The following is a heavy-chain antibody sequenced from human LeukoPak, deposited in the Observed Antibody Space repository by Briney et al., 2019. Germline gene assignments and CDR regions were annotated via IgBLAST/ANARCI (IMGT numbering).Heavy chain of an antibody. J-gene: IGHJ4*02. Sequence: GGSLRLSCAASGLSVSSSYMSWVRQAPGKGLEWVSVIYSDGRTFYAGSVKGRFTTSRDSSKNTVYLQMNSLRVEDTAVYYCARGNYGDDSYYFDYWGRGALVTVPS. CDR2: IYSDGRT. CDR3: ARGNYGDDSYYFDY. CDR1: GLSVSSSY. D-gene: IGHD4-17*01. V-gene: IGHV3-53*01.